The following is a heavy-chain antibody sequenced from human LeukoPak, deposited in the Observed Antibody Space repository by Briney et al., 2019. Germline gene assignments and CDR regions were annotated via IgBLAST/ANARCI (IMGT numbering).Heavy chain of an antibody. CDR1: GYRFTSYW. CDR2: IYPGDSDT. D-gene: IGHD4-17*01. J-gene: IGHJ3*02. CDR3: ARPEEHGDYVHDAFDI. V-gene: IGHV5-51*01. Sequence: GESLKISCKGSGYRFTSYWIGWVRQMPGKGLEWMGFIYPGDSDTRYSPSFQGQVTISADKSISTAYLQWSSLKASDTAMYYCARPEEHGDYVHDAFDIWGQGTMVTVSS.